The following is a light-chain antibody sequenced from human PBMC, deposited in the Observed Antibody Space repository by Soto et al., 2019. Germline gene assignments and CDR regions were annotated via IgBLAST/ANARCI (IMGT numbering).Light chain of an antibody. CDR3: QQYGKLPRT. CDR1: RSVSSSY. J-gene: IGKJ1*01. CDR2: GAS. V-gene: IGKV3-20*01. Sequence: EIVLTQSPGTLSFSPGERSTLSCRASRSVSSSYLAWYQQKPGQAPRLLIFGASRRATGIPDRFSGSGSGTNFTLTISRLEPEDFAVYYCQQYGKLPRTFGQGTKVDIK.